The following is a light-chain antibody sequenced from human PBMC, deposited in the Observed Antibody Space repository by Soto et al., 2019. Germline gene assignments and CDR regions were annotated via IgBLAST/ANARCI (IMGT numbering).Light chain of an antibody. Sequence: EIVLTQSPATLSLSPGERATLSCRASQSISSHLAWYQQKPGQAPRLLMYDAANRATGIPARFSGSGSGTDFTLTITSLEPGDVAVYYCQQRSNWPLPFGGGTKVEIK. J-gene: IGKJ4*01. CDR2: DAA. CDR3: QQRSNWPLP. V-gene: IGKV3-11*01. CDR1: QSISSH.